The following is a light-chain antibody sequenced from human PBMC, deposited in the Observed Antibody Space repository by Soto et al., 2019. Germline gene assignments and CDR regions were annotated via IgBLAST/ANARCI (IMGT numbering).Light chain of an antibody. CDR2: GNS. V-gene: IGLV1-40*01. CDR3: QSYDSSLSVV. Sequence: QSVLTQPPSVSGAPGQRVTISCTGSSSNIGAGYDVHWYQQLPGTAPHLLIYGNSKRPSGVPDRFSGSKSGTSASLAITGLQAEDEADYYCQSYDSSLSVVFGGGTKPTVL. CDR1: SSNIGAGYD. J-gene: IGLJ2*01.